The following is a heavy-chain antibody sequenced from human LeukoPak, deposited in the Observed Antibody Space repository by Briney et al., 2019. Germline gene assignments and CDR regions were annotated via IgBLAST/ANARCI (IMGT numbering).Heavy chain of an antibody. D-gene: IGHD5-12*01. CDR2: ISSSSSYT. Sequence: PGGSLRLSCAASGFTFSDYYMSWIRQAPGKGLEWVSYISSSSSYTNYADSVKGRFTISRDNAKNSLYLQMNSLRAEDTAVYYCARGGTYSGYFDYWGQGTLVTVSS. CDR3: ARGGTYSGYFDY. J-gene: IGHJ4*02. CDR1: GFTFSDYY. V-gene: IGHV3-11*06.